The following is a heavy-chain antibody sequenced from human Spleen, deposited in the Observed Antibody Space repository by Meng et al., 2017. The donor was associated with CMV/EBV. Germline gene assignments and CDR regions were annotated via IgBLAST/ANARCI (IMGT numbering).Heavy chain of an antibody. CDR2: TSAFNGST. D-gene: IGHD1-1*01. Sequence: ASVKVSCKASGYAFTSYAISWVRQAPGQGLEWMGWTSAFNGSTNYAQKFKGRVTMTTDTSTTTAYMELRSLRSDDAAVYYCARGERQPFYGLDVWGQGTTVTVSS. CDR3: ARGERQPFYGLDV. V-gene: IGHV1-18*01. CDR1: GYAFTSYA. J-gene: IGHJ6*02.